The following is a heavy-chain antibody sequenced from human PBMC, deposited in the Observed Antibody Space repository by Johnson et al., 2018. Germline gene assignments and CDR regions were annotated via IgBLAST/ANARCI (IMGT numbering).Heavy chain of an antibody. J-gene: IGHJ3*02. CDR3: ARASSSLGPKDALDI. D-gene: IGHD6-6*01. CDR1: EFTFGDYG. CDR2: INWNGGST. V-gene: IGHV3-20*04. Sequence: VQLVQSGGGVVRPGGSLRLFCEASEFTFGDYGMSWVRQAPGKGLEWVSGINWNGGSTGYADSVKGRFTISRDNAKNSLYLQMNSLRVEDTALYYCARASSSLGPKDALDIWGQGTMVTVSS.